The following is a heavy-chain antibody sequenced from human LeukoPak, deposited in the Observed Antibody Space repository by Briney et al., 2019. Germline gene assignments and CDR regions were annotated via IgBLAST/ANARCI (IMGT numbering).Heavy chain of an antibody. D-gene: IGHD6-13*01. CDR1: GGSFSGYY. Sequence: PSETLSLTCAVYGGSFSGYYWSWIRQPPGKGLEWIGEINHSGSTNYNPSLKSRVTISVDTSKNQFSLKLSSVTAADTAVYYCARGDPAAPRMGRWFDPWGQGTLVTVSS. CDR3: ARGDPAAPRMGRWFDP. V-gene: IGHV4-34*01. J-gene: IGHJ5*02. CDR2: INHSGST.